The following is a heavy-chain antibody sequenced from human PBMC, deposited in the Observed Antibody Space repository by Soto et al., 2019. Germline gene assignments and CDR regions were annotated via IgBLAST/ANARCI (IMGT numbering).Heavy chain of an antibody. CDR2: IYYRGTT. Sequence: SETLSLTCNVSNGSLNLYYWSWIRQPPGKELEWIGNIYYRGTTNYNPSLQGRVTMSIDTSKNQFSLMLTSVTAADTAVYYCTRVATAVPSWGRGVLVTVSS. J-gene: IGHJ5*02. D-gene: IGHD4-4*01. CDR3: TRVATAVPS. CDR1: NGSLNLYY. V-gene: IGHV4-59*12.